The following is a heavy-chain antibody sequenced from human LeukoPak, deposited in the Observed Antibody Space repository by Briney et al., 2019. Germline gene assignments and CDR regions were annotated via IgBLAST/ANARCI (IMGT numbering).Heavy chain of an antibody. CDR3: AGGSVVPAAVAY. CDR1: GGSISSGGYY. J-gene: IGHJ4*02. CDR2: IYYSGST. D-gene: IGHD2-2*01. V-gene: IGHV4-31*03. Sequence: SETQSLTCTVSGGSISSGGYYWSWIRQHPGKGLEWIGYIYYSGSTYYNPSLKSRVTISVDTSKNQFSLKLSSVTAADTAVYYCAGGSVVPAAVAYWGQGTLVTVSS.